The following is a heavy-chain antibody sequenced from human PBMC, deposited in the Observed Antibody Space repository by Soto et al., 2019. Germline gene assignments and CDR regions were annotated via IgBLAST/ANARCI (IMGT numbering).Heavy chain of an antibody. Sequence: EVQVLQSGGGLVPPGGSLRLSCAGSGFTFINTSMSWVRQAPGQGLEWVSAITGNGDTTYYADSVKGRFTISRDNSKSTLYLQMNSPRAEDTAVYYCAKIDGDFDYWGQGTLVTVSS. V-gene: IGHV3-23*01. D-gene: IGHD3-22*01. CDR1: GFTFINTS. J-gene: IGHJ4*02. CDR3: AKIDGDFDY. CDR2: ITGNGDTT.